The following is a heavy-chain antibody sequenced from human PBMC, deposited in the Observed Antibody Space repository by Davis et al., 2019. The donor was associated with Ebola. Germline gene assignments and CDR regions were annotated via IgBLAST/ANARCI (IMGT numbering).Heavy chain of an antibody. J-gene: IGHJ3*02. CDR3: ARRAYCSSTSCYMNAFDI. V-gene: IGHV5-51*01. CDR2: IYPGDSDT. Sequence: PGGPLRPSCKGSGYSFTSYWIGWVRQMPRKGLEWLGIIYPGDSDTRSSPSFQGQVTISADKSISTAYLQWSSLKASDTAMYYCARRAYCSSTSCYMNAFDIWGQGTMVTVSS. D-gene: IGHD2-2*02. CDR1: GYSFTSYW.